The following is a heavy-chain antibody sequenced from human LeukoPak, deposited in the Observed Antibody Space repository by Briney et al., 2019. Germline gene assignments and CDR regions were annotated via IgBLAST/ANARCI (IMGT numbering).Heavy chain of an antibody. J-gene: IGHJ4*02. CDR1: GFTFGAYR. D-gene: IGHD3-22*01. Sequence: GGSLRLSCTASGFTFGAYRMSWVRQAPGEGLERVGFIRKKAYGGTTEYAASVKGRFTISRDDSKSIAYLQMNSLKTEDTAVYYCARDDSPDDYWGQGTLVTVSS. CDR2: IRKKAYGGTT. CDR3: ARDDSPDDY. V-gene: IGHV3-49*04.